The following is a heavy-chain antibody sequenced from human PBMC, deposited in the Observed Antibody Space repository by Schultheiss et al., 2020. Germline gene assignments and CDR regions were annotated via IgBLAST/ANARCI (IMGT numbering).Heavy chain of an antibody. CDR3: AREARGVRYFDWYLGALDY. CDR2: ISSSSSYI. D-gene: IGHD3-9*01. J-gene: IGHJ4*02. CDR1: GFTFSSYS. Sequence: GESLRLSCAASGFTFSSYSMNLVRQAPGKGLEWVSSISSSSSYIYYADSVKGRFTISRDNAKNTLDLQMNSLRAEDTAVYYCAREARGVRYFDWYLGALDYWGQGTLVT. V-gene: IGHV3-21*01.